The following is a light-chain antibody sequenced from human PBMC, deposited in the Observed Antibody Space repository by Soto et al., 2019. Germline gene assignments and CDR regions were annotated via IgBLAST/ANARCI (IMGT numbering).Light chain of an antibody. Sequence: DIQMTQSPSTLSASVGDRVTITCRASQSIKNWLAWYQQKPGEAPKLLIYKASTLESGVPSRFSGSGSGIEFTLTISCLQPDDVATYHCQQYNSYSQFTFGPGTKVDIK. J-gene: IGKJ3*01. V-gene: IGKV1-5*03. CDR2: KAS. CDR3: QQYNSYSQFT. CDR1: QSIKNW.